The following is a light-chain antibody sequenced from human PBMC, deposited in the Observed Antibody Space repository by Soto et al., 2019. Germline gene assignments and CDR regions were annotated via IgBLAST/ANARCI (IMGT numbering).Light chain of an antibody. CDR3: ASYAGGNKV. CDR2: EAT. Sequence: QSVLTQPPSASGSPGQSVTISCTGTSSDVGGYNYVSWYQQHPGKAPKLMIYEATKRPSGVPDRFSGSKSGNTASLTVSGLLPEDEADYYCASYAGGNKVFGTGTKVTVL. J-gene: IGLJ1*01. V-gene: IGLV2-8*01. CDR1: SSDVGGYNY.